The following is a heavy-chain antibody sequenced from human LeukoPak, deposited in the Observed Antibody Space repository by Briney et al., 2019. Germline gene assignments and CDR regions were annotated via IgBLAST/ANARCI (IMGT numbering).Heavy chain of an antibody. CDR2: IYYSGST. CDR3: ASLELPHYYDSSGYYEYFQH. CDR1: GGSFSGYY. Sequence: SETLSLTCGVYGGSFSGYYWSWIRQPPGKGLEWIGSIYYSGSTYYNPSLKSRVTISVDTSKNQFSLKLSSVTAAGTAVYYCASLELPHYYDSSGYYEYFQHWGQGTLVTVSS. D-gene: IGHD3-22*01. J-gene: IGHJ1*01. V-gene: IGHV4-34*01.